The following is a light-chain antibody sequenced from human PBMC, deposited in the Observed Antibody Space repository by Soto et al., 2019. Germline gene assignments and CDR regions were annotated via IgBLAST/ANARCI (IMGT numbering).Light chain of an antibody. J-gene: IGKJ5*01. V-gene: IGKV3-20*01. CDR1: QSVSSSY. CDR2: GAS. CDR3: QQYGSLPQT. Sequence: EIVLTQSPGTLSLSPGERATLSCRASQSVSSSYLAWYQQKPGQAPRLLIYGASSRTTGIPDRFSGSGPGTDFTLTISSLEPDDFAVYYCQQYGSLPQTFGQGTRLEI.